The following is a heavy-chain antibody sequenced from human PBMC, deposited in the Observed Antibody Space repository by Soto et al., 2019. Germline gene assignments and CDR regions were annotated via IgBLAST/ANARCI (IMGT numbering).Heavy chain of an antibody. Sequence: EVQLLESGGGLVQPGGSLRLSCAASGFTFSSYAMSWVRQAPGKGLEWVSAISGSGGSTYYADSVKGRFTISRDNSKNTLYLHMNSLRAEDTAVYYCAKDQVLLWFGELSYYFDYWGQGTLVTVSS. CDR1: GFTFSSYA. CDR3: AKDQVLLWFGELSYYFDY. V-gene: IGHV3-23*01. CDR2: ISGSGGST. J-gene: IGHJ4*02. D-gene: IGHD3-10*01.